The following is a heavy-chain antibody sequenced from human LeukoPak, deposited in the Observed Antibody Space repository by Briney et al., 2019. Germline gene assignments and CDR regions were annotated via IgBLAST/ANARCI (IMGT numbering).Heavy chain of an antibody. J-gene: IGHJ5*02. CDR3: ARSYSSSRGRAWFDP. CDR1: GGSFSGYY. CDR2: INHSGST. V-gene: IGHV4-34*01. Sequence: SETLSLTCAVYGGSFSGYYWSWIRQPPGKGLEWIGEINHSGSTNYNPSLKSRVTISVDTSKNQFSLKLSSVTAADTAVYFCARSYSSSRGRAWFDPWAREPWSPSPQ. D-gene: IGHD6-13*01.